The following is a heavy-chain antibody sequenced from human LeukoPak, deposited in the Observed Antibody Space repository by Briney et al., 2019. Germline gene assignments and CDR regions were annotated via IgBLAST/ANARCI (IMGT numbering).Heavy chain of an antibody. J-gene: IGHJ4*02. CDR1: GYTFTGYY. Sequence: GASVKVSCRASGYTFTGYYIHWVRQAPRQGLEWMGWISPNSGDTRYAQKFQGRVTMTRGTSINTAYMELSSLRSDDTALYYCVREPGGSSPFDYWGQGTLVTVSS. CDR3: VREPGGSSPFDY. V-gene: IGHV1-2*02. D-gene: IGHD1-26*01. CDR2: ISPNSGDT.